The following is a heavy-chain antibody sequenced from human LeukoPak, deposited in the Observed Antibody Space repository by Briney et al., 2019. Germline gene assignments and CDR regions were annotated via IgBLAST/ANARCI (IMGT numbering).Heavy chain of an antibody. Sequence: SCKASGGTFSSYAMHWVRQTPGKGLGWVSVISFDGSNKYYADSVKGRFTISRDNSKNTLYLQMSSLRAEDTAVYYCARDRLGDSADGGFSHWGQGTLVTVSS. J-gene: IGHJ4*02. V-gene: IGHV3-30-3*01. CDR3: ARDRLGDSADGGFSH. CDR1: GGTFSSYA. CDR2: ISFDGSNK. D-gene: IGHD1-26*01.